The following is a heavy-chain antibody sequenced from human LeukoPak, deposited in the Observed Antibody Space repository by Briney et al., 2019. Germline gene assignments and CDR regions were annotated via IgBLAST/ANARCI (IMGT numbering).Heavy chain of an antibody. V-gene: IGHV4-34*01. CDR3: AVTLLWFGGLLDQFDY. CDR2: INHSGST. CDR1: GGSFSGCY. Sequence: SETLSLTCAVYGGSFSGCYWSWIRQPPGKGLEWIGEINHSGSTNYNPSLKSRVTISVDTSKNQFSLKLSSVTAADTAVYYCAVTLLWFGGLLDQFDYWGQGTLVTVSS. D-gene: IGHD3-10*01. J-gene: IGHJ4*02.